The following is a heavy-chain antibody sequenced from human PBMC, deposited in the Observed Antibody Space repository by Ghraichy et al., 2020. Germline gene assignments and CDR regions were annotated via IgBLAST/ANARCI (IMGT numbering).Heavy chain of an antibody. CDR1: GGSISSGGYS. CDR3: ARDDYSNYGAFDY. D-gene: IGHD4-11*01. J-gene: IGHJ4*02. V-gene: IGHV4-30-2*01. Sequence: SQTLSLTCAVSGGSISSGGYSWSWIRQPPGKGLEWIGYIYHSGSTYYNPSLKSRVTISVDRSKNQFSLKLSSVTAADTAVYYCARDDYSNYGAFDYWGQGTLVTVSS. CDR2: IYHSGST.